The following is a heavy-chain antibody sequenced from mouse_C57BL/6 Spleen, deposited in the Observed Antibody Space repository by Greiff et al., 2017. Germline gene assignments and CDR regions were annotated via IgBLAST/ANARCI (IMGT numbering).Heavy chain of an antibody. D-gene: IGHD1-1*01. V-gene: IGHV1-19*01. CDR2: INPYNGGT. J-gene: IGHJ2*01. CDR1: GYTFTDYY. CDR3: ARDYYGPYYFDY. Sequence: EVKLLESGPVLVKPGASVKMSCKASGYTFTDYYMNWVKQSHGKSLEWIGVINPYNGGTSYNQKFKGKATLTVDKSSSTAYMELNSLTSEDSAVYYCARDYYGPYYFDYWGQGTTLTVSS.